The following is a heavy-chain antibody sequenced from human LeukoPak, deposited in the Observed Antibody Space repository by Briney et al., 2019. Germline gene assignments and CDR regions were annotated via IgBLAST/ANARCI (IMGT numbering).Heavy chain of an antibody. V-gene: IGHV1-18*01. Sequence: ASVKVSCKASGYTFTSYGISWVRQAPGQGLEWMGWISAYNGNTNYAQKLHGRVTMTTDTSTSTAYMELRSLRSDDTAVYYCARGYDILTRDGFDPWGQGTLVTVSS. CDR1: GYTFTSYG. CDR2: ISAYNGNT. D-gene: IGHD3-9*01. J-gene: IGHJ5*02. CDR3: ARGYDILTRDGFDP.